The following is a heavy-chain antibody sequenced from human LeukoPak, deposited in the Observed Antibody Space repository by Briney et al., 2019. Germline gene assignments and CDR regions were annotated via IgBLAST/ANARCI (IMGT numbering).Heavy chain of an antibody. CDR2: INHNSGDT. CDR1: GYTFTGYY. D-gene: IGHD2-21*01. Sequence: ASVTVSCTASGYTFTGYYIHWVRQAPGQGPEWVGWINHNSGDTHSAQNFQGRVTMTRDTSISTASMDLSRLRSDDTAVYYCARAPKNGDYDIWGRGTMVTVSS. V-gene: IGHV1-2*02. J-gene: IGHJ3*02. CDR3: ARAPKNGDYDI.